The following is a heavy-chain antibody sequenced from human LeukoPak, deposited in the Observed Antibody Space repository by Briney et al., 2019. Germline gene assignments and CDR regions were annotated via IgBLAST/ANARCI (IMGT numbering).Heavy chain of an antibody. D-gene: IGHD3-3*01. J-gene: IGHJ4*02. V-gene: IGHV4-39*07. CDR3: ARDRSRMSGYFDY. Sequence: PSETLSLTCTVSGGSISSSNYYWSWIRQPPGKGLEWIGEINHSGSTNYNPSLKSRVTISVDTSKNQFSLKLSSVTAADTAVYYCARDRSRMSGYFDYWGQGTLVTVSS. CDR2: INHSGST. CDR1: GGSISSSNYY.